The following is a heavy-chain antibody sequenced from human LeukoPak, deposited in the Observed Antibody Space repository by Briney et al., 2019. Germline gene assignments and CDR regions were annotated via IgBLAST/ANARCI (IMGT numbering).Heavy chain of an antibody. Sequence: GGSLRLSCAASGFTFSSYAMSWVRQAPGKGLEWVSAISGSGGSTYYADSVKGRFTISRDNSKNTLYLQMNSLRAEDTAVYYCAKVATLRPGRYCSGGSCYSFDYWGQGTLVTVSS. CDR2: ISGSGGST. J-gene: IGHJ4*02. CDR1: GFTFSSYA. CDR3: AKVATLRPGRYCSGGSCYSFDY. D-gene: IGHD2-15*01. V-gene: IGHV3-23*01.